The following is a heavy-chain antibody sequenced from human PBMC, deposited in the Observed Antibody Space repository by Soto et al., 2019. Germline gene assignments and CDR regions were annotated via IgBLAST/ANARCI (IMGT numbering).Heavy chain of an antibody. Sequence: QVQLQESGPGLVKPSQTLSLTCTVSGGSISSGGYYWSWIRQHPGKGLEWIGYIYYSGSTYYNPSLKSRVTLSVDTSKNQFSLKLSSVTAADTAVYYCARDRSSSSSVLDYWGQGTLVTVSS. V-gene: IGHV4-31*03. CDR3: ARDRSSSSSVLDY. D-gene: IGHD6-6*01. J-gene: IGHJ4*02. CDR1: GGSISSGGYY. CDR2: IYYSGST.